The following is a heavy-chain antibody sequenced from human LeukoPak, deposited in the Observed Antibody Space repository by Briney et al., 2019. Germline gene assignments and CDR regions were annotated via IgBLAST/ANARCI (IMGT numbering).Heavy chain of an antibody. Sequence: KPSETLSLTCTVSGGSISSYYWSWIRQPPGKGLEWIGYIYYSGSTNYNPSLKSRVTISVDTSKNQFSLKLSSVTAADTAVYYCAREEVVVAANAFDIWGQGTMVTVSS. J-gene: IGHJ3*02. CDR1: GGSISSYY. V-gene: IGHV4-59*12. CDR3: AREEVVVAANAFDI. D-gene: IGHD2-15*01. CDR2: IYYSGST.